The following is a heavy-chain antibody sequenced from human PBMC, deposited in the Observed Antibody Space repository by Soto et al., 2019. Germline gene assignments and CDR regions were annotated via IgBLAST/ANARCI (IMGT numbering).Heavy chain of an antibody. D-gene: IGHD3-22*01. CDR2: INHSGST. Sequence: SETLSLTCAVYGGSFSGCYWSWIRQPPGKGLEWIGEINHSGSTNYNPSLKSRVTISVDTSKNQFSLKLSSVTAADTAVYYCARGVVYAHYDSSGPGTLLDYWGQGTLVTVSS. CDR1: GGSFSGCY. J-gene: IGHJ4*02. CDR3: ARGVVYAHYDSSGPGTLLDY. V-gene: IGHV4-34*01.